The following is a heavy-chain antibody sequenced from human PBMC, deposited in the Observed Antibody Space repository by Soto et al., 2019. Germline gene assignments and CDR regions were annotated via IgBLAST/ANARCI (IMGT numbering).Heavy chain of an antibody. J-gene: IGHJ5*02. D-gene: IGHD6-13*01. CDR2: IYYSGST. Sequence: SETLSLTCTVSGGSISSGGYYWSWIRQHPGKGLEWIGYIYYSGSTNYNPSLKSRVTISVDTSKNQFSLKLSSVTAADTAVYYCARDGRPYSSSWPNWFDPWGQGTLVTVSS. CDR3: ARDGRPYSSSWPNWFDP. CDR1: GGSISSGGYY. V-gene: IGHV4-61*08.